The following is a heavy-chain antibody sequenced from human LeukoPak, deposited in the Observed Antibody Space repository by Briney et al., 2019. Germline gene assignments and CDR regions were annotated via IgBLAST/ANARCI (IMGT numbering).Heavy chain of an antibody. J-gene: IGHJ2*01. D-gene: IGHD1-26*01. V-gene: IGHV3-30-3*01. CDR2: ISYDGSNK. CDR3: ARDRERWAYWYFDL. CDR1: GFTFSSYA. Sequence: GGSLRLSCAASGFTFSSYAMHWVRQAPGKGLEWVAVISYDGSNKYYADSVKGRFTISRDNSKNTLYLQMNSLRAEDTAVYYCARDRERWAYWYFDLWGRGTLVTVSS.